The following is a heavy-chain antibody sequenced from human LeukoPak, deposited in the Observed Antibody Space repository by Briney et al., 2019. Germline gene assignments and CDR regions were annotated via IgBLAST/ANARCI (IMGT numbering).Heavy chain of an antibody. Sequence: SETLSLTCTVSGGSISSTNYYWGWIRQPPGKGLEWIGSIYYSGSTYYNPSLKSRVTISVDTSKNQFSLKLSSVTAADTAVYYCARIKTTLSSSWFDYWGQGTLVTVSS. D-gene: IGHD6-13*01. J-gene: IGHJ4*02. CDR3: ARIKTTLSSSWFDY. V-gene: IGHV4-39*07. CDR1: GGSISSTNYY. CDR2: IYYSGST.